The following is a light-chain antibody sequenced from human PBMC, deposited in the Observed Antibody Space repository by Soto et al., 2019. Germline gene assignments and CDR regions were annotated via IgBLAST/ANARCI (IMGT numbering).Light chain of an antibody. CDR1: QNIHTF. Sequence: DIQMTQSPSSLSASVGDRVTITCRASQNIHTFLNWYQQKPGKAPKLLIYAAYILHSGVPSRFSGSGFGTDFTLTISGLQPEDFATYSGQGSYSTPMSTFGQGTKLEI. CDR3: QGSYSTPMST. V-gene: IGKV1-39*01. CDR2: AAY. J-gene: IGKJ2*01.